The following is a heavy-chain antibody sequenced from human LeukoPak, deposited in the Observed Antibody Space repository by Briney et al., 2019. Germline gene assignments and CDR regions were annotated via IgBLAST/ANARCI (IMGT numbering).Heavy chain of an antibody. J-gene: IGHJ4*02. CDR1: GGSVSSYY. V-gene: IGHV4-59*08. Sequence: SETLSLTCSVSGGSVSSYYWSWIRQSPGKGLEWIGYIHNSGRTNYNPSLKTRVTGFVDTSKNQVSLRLSSVTAADTAVYYCARHGTISSESYFDYWGQGALVTVSS. D-gene: IGHD1-14*01. CDR3: ARHGTISSESYFDY. CDR2: IHNSGRT.